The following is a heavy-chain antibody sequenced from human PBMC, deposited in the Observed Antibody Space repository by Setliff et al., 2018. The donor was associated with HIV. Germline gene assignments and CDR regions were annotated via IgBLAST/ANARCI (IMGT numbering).Heavy chain of an antibody. D-gene: IGHD3-16*01. Sequence: GGSLRLSCAGSGLNFNNYWMHWVRQAPGKGLEWVSGISGSGDSTFYAHSVKGRFTISRDNSRDTLYLEMNNLRAEDTALYYCAKDYTPTFWEYNWFDVWGQGTQVTVSS. CDR2: ISGSGDST. CDR1: GLNFNNYW. V-gene: IGHV3-23*01. J-gene: IGHJ5*02. CDR3: AKDYTPTFWEYNWFDV.